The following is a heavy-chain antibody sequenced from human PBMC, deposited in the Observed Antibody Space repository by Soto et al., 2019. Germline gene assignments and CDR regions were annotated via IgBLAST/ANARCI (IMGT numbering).Heavy chain of an antibody. CDR1: GGTFSSYA. CDR3: ASSVAKYYYYGMDV. D-gene: IGHD5-12*01. V-gene: IGHV1-69*12. CDR2: IIPIFGTA. J-gene: IGHJ6*02. Sequence: QVQLVQSGAEVKKPGSSVKVSYKASGGTFSSYAISWVRQAPGQGLEWMGGIIPIFGTANYAQKFQGRVTITADESTSTAYRELSSLRSEDTAVYYCASSVAKYYYYGMDVWGQGTTVTVSS.